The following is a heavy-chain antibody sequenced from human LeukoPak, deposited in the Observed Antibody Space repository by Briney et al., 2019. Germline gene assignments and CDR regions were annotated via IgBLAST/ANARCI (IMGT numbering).Heavy chain of an antibody. Sequence: GASVKVSCKASGGTFSSYAISWVRQAPGQGLEWMGWISAYNGNTNYAQKLQGRVTMTTDTSTSTAYMELRSLRSDDTAVYYCATSLIAVAGTNGFYWGQGTLVTVSS. V-gene: IGHV1-18*01. J-gene: IGHJ4*02. CDR2: ISAYNGNT. D-gene: IGHD6-19*01. CDR3: ATSLIAVAGTNGFY. CDR1: GGTFSSYA.